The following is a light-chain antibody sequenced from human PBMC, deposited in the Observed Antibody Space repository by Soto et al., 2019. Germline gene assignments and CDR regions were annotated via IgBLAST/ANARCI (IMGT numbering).Light chain of an antibody. V-gene: IGKV3-20*01. CDR1: QSVSSSQ. J-gene: IGKJ1*01. CDR3: QHYGTPSWT. CDR2: GAY. Sequence: EDGLTKSPGPVSLSKGERATLSCRASQSVSSSQLAWYQQKPGQAHRLLIYGAYSRATGIPDRFSGSGSGTDFTLTIRRLEPEDFAVFYCQHYGTPSWTFGQGTKVDI.